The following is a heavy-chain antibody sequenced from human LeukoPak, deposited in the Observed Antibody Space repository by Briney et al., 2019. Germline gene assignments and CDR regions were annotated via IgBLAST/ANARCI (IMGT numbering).Heavy chain of an antibody. J-gene: IGHJ4*02. CDR1: GFTFSIYA. D-gene: IGHD4-17*01. V-gene: IGHV3-23*01. CDR2: TNGSGGRT. CDR3: AKNRLTVMNPSDY. Sequence: GGSLRLSCAASGFTFSIYAMNWVRQTPGKGLEWVSGTNGSGGRTHYADSVKGRFTISRDNSKNTLYLQMNSLRAEDTAVYYCAKNRLTVMNPSDYWGQGTLVTVSS.